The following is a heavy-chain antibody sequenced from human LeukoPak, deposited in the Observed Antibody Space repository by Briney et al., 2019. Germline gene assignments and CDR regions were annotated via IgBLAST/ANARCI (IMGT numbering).Heavy chain of an antibody. J-gene: IGHJ5*02. D-gene: IGHD6-19*01. V-gene: IGHV5-51*01. CDR1: GYSFTSYW. CDR2: IYPGDSDT. CDR3: ARQPGYSSGWKQFDP. Sequence: GESLKISCKGSGYSFTSYWIGGVRQMPGKGLEWMGIIYPGDSDTRYSPSFQGQVTISADKSISTAYLQWSSLKASDTAMYYCARQPGYSSGWKQFDPWGQGTLVTVSS.